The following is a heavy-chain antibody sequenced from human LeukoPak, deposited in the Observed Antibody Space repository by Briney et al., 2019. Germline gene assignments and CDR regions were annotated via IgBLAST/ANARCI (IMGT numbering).Heavy chain of an antibody. D-gene: IGHD3-10*01. Sequence: PSETLSLTCAVYGGSFSGYYWTWIRQPPGKGLEWIGEINHSGSTNYNPSLKSRVTISVDTSNNQFSLKLTSLSAADTAVYYCARGTLDSTYYYGSGSYGPSGFDYWGQGTLVTVSS. CDR2: INHSGST. CDR3: ARGTLDSTYYYGSGSYGPSGFDY. CDR1: GGSFSGYY. V-gene: IGHV4-34*01. J-gene: IGHJ4*02.